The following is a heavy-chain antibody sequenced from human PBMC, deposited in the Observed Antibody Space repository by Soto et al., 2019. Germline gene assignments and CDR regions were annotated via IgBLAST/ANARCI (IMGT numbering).Heavy chain of an antibody. D-gene: IGHD3-16*02. Sequence: GGSLRLSCAASGFTFSSYSMNWVRQAPGKGLEWVSSISSSSSYIYYADSVKGRFTISRDNAKNSLYLQMNSLRAEDTAVYYCARANYDYIWGSYRPFDYWGQGTPVTVSS. CDR1: GFTFSSYS. CDR3: ARANYDYIWGSYRPFDY. J-gene: IGHJ4*02. CDR2: ISSSSSYI. V-gene: IGHV3-21*01.